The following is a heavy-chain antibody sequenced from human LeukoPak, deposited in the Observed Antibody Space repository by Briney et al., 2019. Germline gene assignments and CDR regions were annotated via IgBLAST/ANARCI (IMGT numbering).Heavy chain of an antibody. CDR3: GKTTTGYSSGQKPAWPVDY. J-gene: IGHJ4*02. CDR1: GFTFGSYA. V-gene: IGHV3-23*01. CDR2: IFGSGGSA. Sequence: GGSLRLSCEASGFTFGSYAMYWVRQAPGKGLEWVAGIFGSGGSAHYADSAKGRFTISRDNSKNTVYLQINSLRAEGTAVYYCGKTTTGYSSGQKPAWPVDYWGQGTLVTVSS. D-gene: IGHD6-19*01.